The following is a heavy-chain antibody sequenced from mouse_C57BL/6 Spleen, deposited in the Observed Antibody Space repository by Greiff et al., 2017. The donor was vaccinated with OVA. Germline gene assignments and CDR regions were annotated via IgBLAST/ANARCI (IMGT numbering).Heavy chain of an antibody. Sequence: QVQLQQSGAELARPGASVKMSCKASGYTFTSYTMHWVKQRPGQGLEWIGYINPSSGSTKYNQKFKDKATLTADKSSSTAYMQLSSLTSEDSAVYYCARGNYDYDWYYFDYWGQGTTLTVSS. J-gene: IGHJ2*01. D-gene: IGHD2-4*01. CDR1: GYTFTSYT. CDR3: ARGNYDYDWYYFDY. V-gene: IGHV1-4*01. CDR2: INPSSGST.